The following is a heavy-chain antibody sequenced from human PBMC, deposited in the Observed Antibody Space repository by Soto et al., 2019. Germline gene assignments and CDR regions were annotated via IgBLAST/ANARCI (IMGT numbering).Heavy chain of an antibody. J-gene: IGHJ4*02. CDR2: ITGSGSGT. CDR1: GFTFSSYA. CDR3: AKDIEVGTWYFDY. Sequence: PGGSLRLSCAASGFTFSSYAMNWVRQAPGKGLEWVSTITGSGSGTYYTDSVKGRFTISRDNSKNTLYLQMNSLRADDTAVYYCAKDIEVGTWYFDYWGQGTLVTVSS. V-gene: IGHV3-23*01. D-gene: IGHD2-21*01.